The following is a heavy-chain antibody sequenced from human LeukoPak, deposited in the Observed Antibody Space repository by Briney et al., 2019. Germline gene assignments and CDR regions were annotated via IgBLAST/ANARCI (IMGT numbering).Heavy chain of an antibody. D-gene: IGHD3-10*01. Sequence: PGGSLRLSCAASGFTVSSYYMSWVRQAPGKGLEWVSVIHSGGSTYYADSVKGRFTISRDNAKNSLYLQMNSLRDEDTAVYYCARVGEFDYWGQGTQVTVSS. CDR1: GFTVSSYY. V-gene: IGHV3-53*01. CDR2: IHSGGST. CDR3: ARVGEFDY. J-gene: IGHJ4*02.